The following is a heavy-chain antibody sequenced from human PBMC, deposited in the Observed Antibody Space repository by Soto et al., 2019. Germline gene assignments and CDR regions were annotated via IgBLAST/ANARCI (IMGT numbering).Heavy chain of an antibody. Sequence: QVQLVESGGGVVQPGRSLRLSCAASGFTFSSYAMHWARQAPGKGLEWVAVISDDGSNKYYADSVKGRFSISRDNSKNTLYLQMNSLRAEDTAVYYCARDRYDFWSGYFGYWGQGTLVTVSS. CDR1: GFTFSSYA. J-gene: IGHJ4*02. CDR2: ISDDGSNK. D-gene: IGHD3-3*01. V-gene: IGHV3-30-3*01. CDR3: ARDRYDFWSGYFGY.